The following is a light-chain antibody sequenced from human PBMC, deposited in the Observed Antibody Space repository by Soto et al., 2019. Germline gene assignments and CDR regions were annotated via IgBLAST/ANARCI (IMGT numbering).Light chain of an antibody. Sequence: EVVMTQSPATVSVSPGERTSLSCRASESVGTNLGWYQQKPGQAPRLLISKTSTRATGVPARFSGSGSGTECTLTISSLQSEEIAVYYCQQYANWPLSFGGGTKVDIK. J-gene: IGKJ4*01. V-gene: IGKV3-15*01. CDR2: KTS. CDR3: QQYANWPLS. CDR1: ESVGTN.